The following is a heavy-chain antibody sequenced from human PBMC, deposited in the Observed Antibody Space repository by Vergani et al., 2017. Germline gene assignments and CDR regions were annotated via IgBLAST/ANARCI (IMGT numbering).Heavy chain of an antibody. CDR3: ARHKEQLVPGNYYYYYMDV. CDR1: GGSIRSTFYY. Sequence: QLQLQESDPGLVKPSETLSLTCTVSGGSIRSTFYYWGWIRQPPGKGLELIGTIYYSGSTYYNPSLKSRVTISVDTSKNQFSLKLNSVTAADTAVYYCARHKEQLVPGNYYYYYMDVWGKGTTVTVSS. J-gene: IGHJ6*03. CDR2: IYYSGST. V-gene: IGHV4-39*01. D-gene: IGHD6-13*01.